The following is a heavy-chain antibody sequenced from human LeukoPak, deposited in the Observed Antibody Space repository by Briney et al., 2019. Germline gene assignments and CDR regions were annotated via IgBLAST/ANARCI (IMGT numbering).Heavy chain of an antibody. CDR1: GFIFNNYF. V-gene: IGHV3-7*01. Sequence: GSLRLSCAASGFIFNNYFMTWGRQAPGKGLEWVANIKQDGSEKYYVDSVKGRFTISRDNAKNSLYLQMHSLRAEDTAVYYCARTDYGDYDWYFDLWGRGALVTVSS. CDR2: IKQDGSEK. D-gene: IGHD4-17*01. J-gene: IGHJ2*01. CDR3: ARTDYGDYDWYFDL.